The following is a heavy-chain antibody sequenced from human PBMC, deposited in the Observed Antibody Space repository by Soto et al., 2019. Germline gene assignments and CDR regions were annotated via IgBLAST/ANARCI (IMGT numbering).Heavy chain of an antibody. CDR3: ARARVLLGFGGLLGGNWFEP. V-gene: IGHV4-30-4*01. CDR2: IYYSGNT. J-gene: IGHJ5*01. D-gene: IGHD3-10*01. CDR1: GGSISSGYYY. Sequence: SETLSLTCSVYGGSISSGYYYWSWIRQPPXKGLEWIGNIYYSGNTYYNPSLKSRLIISIDTSKNQFSLKVGSVTAADTAVYSCARARVLLGFGGLLGGNWFEPWGQETRVRVSS.